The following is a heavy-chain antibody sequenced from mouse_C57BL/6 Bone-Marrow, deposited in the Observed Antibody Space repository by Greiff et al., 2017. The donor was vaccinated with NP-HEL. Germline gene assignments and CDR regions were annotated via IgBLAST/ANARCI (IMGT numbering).Heavy chain of an antibody. CDR2: IDPSDSYT. J-gene: IGHJ1*03. D-gene: IGHD1-1*01. Sequence: QVQLQQPGAELVMPGASVKLSCKASGYTFTSYWMHWVKQRPGQGLEWLGEIDPSDSYTNYNQKFKGKSTLTVDKSSSTAYMQLSSLTSEDSAVYYCARGSYGSSYWYFDVWGTGTTVTVSS. CDR1: GYTFTSYW. V-gene: IGHV1-69*01. CDR3: ARGSYGSSYWYFDV.